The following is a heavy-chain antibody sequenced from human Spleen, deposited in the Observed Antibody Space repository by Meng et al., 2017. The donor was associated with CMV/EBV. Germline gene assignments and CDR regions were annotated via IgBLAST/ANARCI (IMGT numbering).Heavy chain of an antibody. J-gene: IGHJ6*02. V-gene: IGHV3-43*01. CDR1: GFTFDDYT. D-gene: IGHD2-2*01. CDR3: AKGFIVVPAVHPLTGMDV. Sequence: ESLKISCAASGFTFDDYTMHWVRQAPGKGLEWVSLISWDGGSTYYADSVKGRFTISRDNSKNSLYLQMNSLRTEDTALYYCAKGFIVVPAVHPLTGMDVWGQGTTVTVSS. CDR2: ISWDGGST.